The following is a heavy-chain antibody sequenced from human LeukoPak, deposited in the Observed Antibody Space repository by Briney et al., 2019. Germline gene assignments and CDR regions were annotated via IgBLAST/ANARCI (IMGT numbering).Heavy chain of an antibody. CDR2: IYYVGNT. D-gene: IGHD3-16*02. Sequence: SQTLSLTCTVSGGSDSSGGNYLSWLRELPGKGLEWLGYIYYVGNTNYNPSLKSRLSMSVDTSKNQFSLSLTSVTAADTAIYYCARIEVIGSTRYFDYWGQGAMVSVSA. CDR1: GGSDSSGGNY. J-gene: IGHJ4*02. CDR3: ARIEVIGSTRYFDY. V-gene: IGHV4-31*03.